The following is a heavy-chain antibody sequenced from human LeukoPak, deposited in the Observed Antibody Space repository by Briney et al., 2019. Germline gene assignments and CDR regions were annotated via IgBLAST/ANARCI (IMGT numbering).Heavy chain of an antibody. D-gene: IGHD3-16*02. Sequence: PGGSLRLSCAASGFTFSSYGMHWVRQAPGKGLEWVAFIRYDGSNKYYADSVKGRFTISRDNSKNTLYPQMNSLRAEDTAVYYCAKGGQYDYVWGSYLPHWFDPWGQGTLVTVSS. V-gene: IGHV3-30*02. CDR2: IRYDGSNK. J-gene: IGHJ5*02. CDR1: GFTFSSYG. CDR3: AKGGQYDYVWGSYLPHWFDP.